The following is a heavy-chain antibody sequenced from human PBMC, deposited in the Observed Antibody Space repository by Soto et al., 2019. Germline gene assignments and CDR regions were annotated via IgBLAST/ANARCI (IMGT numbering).Heavy chain of an antibody. D-gene: IGHD2-2*01. CDR2: INWNGGST. V-gene: IGHV3-20*04. Sequence: GGSLRLSCAASGFTFDDYGMSWVRQAPGKGLEWVSGINWNGGSTGYADSVKGRFTISRDNAKNSLYLQMNSLRAEDTALYYCARDCSSTSCYLNSYYYYGMDVWGQGTTVTVSS. J-gene: IGHJ6*02. CDR1: GFTFDDYG. CDR3: ARDCSSTSCYLNSYYYYGMDV.